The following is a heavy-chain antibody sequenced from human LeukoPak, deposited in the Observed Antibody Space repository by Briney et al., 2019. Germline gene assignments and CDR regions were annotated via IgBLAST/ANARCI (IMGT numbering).Heavy chain of an antibody. V-gene: IGHV1-69*04. D-gene: IGHD6-13*01. J-gene: IGHJ4*02. Sequence: SVKVSCKASGGTFSSYAISWVRQAPGQGLEWMGRIIPILGIANYAQKFQGRVTITADESTSTAYMELSSLRSDDTAVYYCAAAGTFEYFDYWGQGTLVTVSS. CDR3: AAAGTFEYFDY. CDR1: GGTFSSYA. CDR2: IIPILGIA.